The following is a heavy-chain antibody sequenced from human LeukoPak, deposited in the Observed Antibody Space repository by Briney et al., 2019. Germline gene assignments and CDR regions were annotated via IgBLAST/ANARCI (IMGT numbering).Heavy chain of an antibody. CDR2: INYSGST. V-gene: IGHV4-34*01. Sequence: SETLSLTCTVSGGSISSYYWSWIRQTPGKGLEWIGEINYSGSTNYNPSLKNRVTISIDTSKKQFTLRLSSVTAADTAMYYCARSYQMLSLAYWGRGSLVTVSS. D-gene: IGHD2-21*01. J-gene: IGHJ4*02. CDR3: ARSYQMLSLAY. CDR1: GGSISSYY.